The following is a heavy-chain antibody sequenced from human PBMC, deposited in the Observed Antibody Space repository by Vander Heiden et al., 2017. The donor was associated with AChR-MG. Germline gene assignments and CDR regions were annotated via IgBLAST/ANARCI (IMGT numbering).Heavy chain of an antibody. CDR2: ISGSGGST. D-gene: IGHD2-15*01. Sequence: EVQLLESGGGLVQPGGSLRLSCAASGFTFSSYAMSWVRQAPGKGLGWVSAISGSGGSTYYADSVEGRFTNSRDNSKNTLYLQMNSLRAEDTAVYYCAKDLVVVAATMEGWGQGTLVTVSS. J-gene: IGHJ4*02. CDR3: AKDLVVVAATMEG. V-gene: IGHV3-23*01. CDR1: GFTFSSYA.